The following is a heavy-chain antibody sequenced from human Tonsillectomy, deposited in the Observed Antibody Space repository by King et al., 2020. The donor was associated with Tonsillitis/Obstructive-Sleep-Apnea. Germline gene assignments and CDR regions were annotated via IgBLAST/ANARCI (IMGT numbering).Heavy chain of an antibody. J-gene: IGHJ6*03. D-gene: IGHD2-2*01. CDR3: ASGGGYCSSTSCLNEPYYYYYMDV. CDR2: IIPIFGTA. CDR1: GGTFSSYA. V-gene: IGHV1-69*12. Sequence: QLVQSGAEVKKPGSSVKVSCKASGGTFSSYAISWVRQAPGQGLEWMGGIIPIFGTANYAQKFQGRVTITADESTSTAYMELSSLRSEDTAVYYCASGGGYCSSTSCLNEPYYYYYMDVWGKGTTVTVSS.